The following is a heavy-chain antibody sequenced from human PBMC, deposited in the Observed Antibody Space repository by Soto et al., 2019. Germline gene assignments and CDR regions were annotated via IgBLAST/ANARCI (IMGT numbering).Heavy chain of an antibody. CDR1: GGSISSGDYY. J-gene: IGHJ6*02. CDR3: ARKRGTYRYGYSYYCYYGMDV. D-gene: IGHD5-18*01. CDR2: IYYSGSP. Sequence: PSETLSLTCTVSGGSISSGDYYWRWIRQPPGKGLEWIGYIYYSGSPYYNPSLKSRVTISVDTSKNQFSLKLSSVTAADTAVYYCARKRGTYRYGYSYYCYYGMDVCGQGTTVTVSS. V-gene: IGHV4-30-4*01.